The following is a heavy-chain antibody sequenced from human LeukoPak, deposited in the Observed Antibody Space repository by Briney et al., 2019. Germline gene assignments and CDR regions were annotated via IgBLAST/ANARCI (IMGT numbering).Heavy chain of an antibody. J-gene: IGHJ3*02. CDR2: IYYSGST. CDR1: GGSISSGDYY. D-gene: IGHD2-2*01. Sequence: PSETLSLTCTVSGGSISSGDYYWSWIRQPPGKGLEWIGYIYYSGSTYYNPSLKSRVTISVDTSKNQFSLKLSSVTAADTAVYYCARGPIVGYCSSTSCYADAFDIWGQGTMVTVSS. CDR3: ARGPIVGYCSSTSCYADAFDI. V-gene: IGHV4-30-4*01.